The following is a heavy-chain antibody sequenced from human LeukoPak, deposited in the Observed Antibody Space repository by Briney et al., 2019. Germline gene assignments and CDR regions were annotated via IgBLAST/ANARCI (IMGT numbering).Heavy chain of an antibody. Sequence: TSETLSLTCTVSGGSISSSSYYWGWIRQPPGKGLEWIGSIYYSGSTYYNPSLKSRVTISVDTSKNQFSLKLSSMTAADTAVYYCARHSVSSWSLGGFDYWGQGTLVSVSS. J-gene: IGHJ4*02. D-gene: IGHD6-13*01. CDR1: GGSISSSSYY. CDR3: ARHSVSSWSLGGFDY. CDR2: IYYSGST. V-gene: IGHV4-39*01.